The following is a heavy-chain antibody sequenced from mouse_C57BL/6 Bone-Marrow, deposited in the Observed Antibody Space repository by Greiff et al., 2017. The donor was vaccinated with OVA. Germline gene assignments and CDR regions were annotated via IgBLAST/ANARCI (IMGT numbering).Heavy chain of an antibody. CDR2: IHPNSSST. D-gene: IGHD3-1*01. CDR3: ASSGGDSRFDY. Sequence: VQLQQPGAELVKPGASVKLSCKASGYTFTSYWMHWVKQRPGHGLEWIGMIHPNSSSTNYNEKFKSKATLTVDKSSSTAYMQVSGLTSEDSAVYYCASSGGDSRFDYWGQGTTLTVSS. V-gene: IGHV1-64*01. J-gene: IGHJ2*01. CDR1: GYTFTSYW.